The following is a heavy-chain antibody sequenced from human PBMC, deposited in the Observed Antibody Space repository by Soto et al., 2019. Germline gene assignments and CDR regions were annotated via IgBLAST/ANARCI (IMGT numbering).Heavy chain of an antibody. V-gene: IGHV1-18*01. CDR2: ISAYNGNT. CDR1: GYTFTSYG. J-gene: IGHJ6*03. Sequence: VKVSCKASGYTFTSYGISWVRQAPGQGLEWMGWISAYNGNTNYAQKLQGRVTMTTDTSTSTAYMELRSLRSDDTAVYYCARDRPHKHILTVSRNYYYSYMDVWGKGTTVTVSS. CDR3: ARDRPHKHILTVSRNYYYSYMDV. D-gene: IGHD3-9*01.